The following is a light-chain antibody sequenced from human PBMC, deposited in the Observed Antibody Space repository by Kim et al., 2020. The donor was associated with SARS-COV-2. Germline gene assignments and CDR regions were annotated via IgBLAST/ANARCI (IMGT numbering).Light chain of an antibody. Sequence: EIVLTQSPGTLSLSPGERVTLSCRASQSVFSTYLAWFQQKPGQAPRLLIYGASSRATGIPDRFSGSGSGTDFTLTISRLEPEDFAVYYCQQYGSVPLTFGGGTKVEIK. CDR3: QQYGSVPLT. CDR1: QSVFSTY. V-gene: IGKV3-20*01. J-gene: IGKJ4*01. CDR2: GAS.